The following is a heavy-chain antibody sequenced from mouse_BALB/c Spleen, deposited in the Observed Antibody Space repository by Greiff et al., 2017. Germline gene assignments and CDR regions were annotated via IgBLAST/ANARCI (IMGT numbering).Heavy chain of an antibody. J-gene: IGHJ3*01. Sequence: QVQLKQSGAELMKPGASVKISCKATGYTFSSYWIEWVKQRPGHGLEWIGEILPGSGSTNYNEKFKGKATFTADTSSNTAYMQLSSLTSEDSAVYYCARSRYGAAYWGQGTLVTVSA. CDR1: GYTFSSYW. V-gene: IGHV1-9*01. CDR3: ARSRYGAAY. D-gene: IGHD1-1*02. CDR2: ILPGSGST.